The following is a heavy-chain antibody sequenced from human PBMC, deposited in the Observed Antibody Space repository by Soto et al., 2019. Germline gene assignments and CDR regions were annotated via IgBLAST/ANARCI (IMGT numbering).Heavy chain of an antibody. D-gene: IGHD1-26*01. J-gene: IGHJ4*02. Sequence: QVQLQESGPGLVKPSGTLSLTCAVSGGSISSSNWWSWVRQPPGKGLEWIGDIYHSGSTHYNPSLKNRVTIAVVKSKNQFSLNLNSVTAADTAVYFCARDGGTSDYTESYYYWGQGTLVTVSS. CDR1: GGSISSSNW. CDR3: ARDGGTSDYTESYYY. V-gene: IGHV4-4*02. CDR2: IYHSGST.